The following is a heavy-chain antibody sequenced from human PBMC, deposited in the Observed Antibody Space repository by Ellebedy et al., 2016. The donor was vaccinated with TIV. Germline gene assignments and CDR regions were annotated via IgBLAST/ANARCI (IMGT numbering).Heavy chain of an antibody. V-gene: IGHV1-2*02. Sequence: ASVKVSCKASGFTFTGYYMHWVRQAPGQGLEWVGWINPNSGDTNYAPKFQGRVSLTRDTSITTAYMELSSLKSDDSAVYYCVRVRLSTVTTMNFWGQGTLVSVSA. CDR1: GFTFTGYY. CDR3: VRVRLSTVTTMNF. CDR2: INPNSGDT. D-gene: IGHD4-17*01. J-gene: IGHJ4*02.